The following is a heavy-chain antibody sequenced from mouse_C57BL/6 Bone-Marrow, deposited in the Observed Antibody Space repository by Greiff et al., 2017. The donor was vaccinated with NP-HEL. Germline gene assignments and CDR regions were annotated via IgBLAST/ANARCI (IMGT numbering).Heavy chain of an antibody. CDR1: GFNIKNTY. CDR3: ASQLRLLAWFAY. D-gene: IGHD3-2*02. V-gene: IGHV14-3*01. J-gene: IGHJ3*01. CDR2: IDPANGNT. Sequence: EVQLQQSVAELVRPGASVKLSCTASGFNIKNTYMHWVKQRPEQGLEWIGRIDPANGNTKYAPKFQGKATITAAKSSNTAYVQLSSLTSEDTAIYYCASQLRLLAWFAYWGQGTLVTVSA.